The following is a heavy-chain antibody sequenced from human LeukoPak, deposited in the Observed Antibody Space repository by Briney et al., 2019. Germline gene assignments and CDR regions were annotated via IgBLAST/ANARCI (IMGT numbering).Heavy chain of an antibody. D-gene: IGHD3-22*01. CDR1: GGSISSSNW. Sequence: PSETLSLTCAVSGGSISSSNWWSWVRQPPGKGLEWIGEIYHSGSANYNPSLKSRVTISVDKSKNQFSLRLSSVTAADTAVYYCASAGHDCIGSKVCWGQGTLVTVSS. CDR3: ASAGHDCIGSKVC. V-gene: IGHV4-4*02. CDR2: IYHSGSA. J-gene: IGHJ4*02.